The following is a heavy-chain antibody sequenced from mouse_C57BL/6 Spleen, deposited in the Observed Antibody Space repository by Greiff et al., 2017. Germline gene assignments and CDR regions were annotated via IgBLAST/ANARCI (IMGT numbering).Heavy chain of an antibody. J-gene: IGHJ4*01. Sequence: QVQLQQPGAELVKPGASVKLSCKASGYTFTSYWMHWVKQSPGQGLEWIGMIHPNSGSTNYNEKFKSKATLTVDKSTSTAYMQLSSLTSEDSAVYYCARDYGLGYAMDYWGQGTSVTVSS. CDR1: GYTFTSYW. CDR3: ARDYGLGYAMDY. D-gene: IGHD1-1*01. CDR2: IHPNSGST. V-gene: IGHV1-64*01.